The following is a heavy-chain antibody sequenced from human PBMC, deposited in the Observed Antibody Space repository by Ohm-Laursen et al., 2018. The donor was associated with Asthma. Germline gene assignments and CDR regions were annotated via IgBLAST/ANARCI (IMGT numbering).Heavy chain of an antibody. V-gene: IGHV1-8*01. Sequence: ASVKVSCNASGYTFTSYDINWVRQATGQGLEWMGWMNPNSGNTGYAQKFQGRVTMTRNTSISTAYMELSSLRSEDTAVYYCARGNKAAAGALDYWGQGTLVTVSS. CDR2: MNPNSGNT. D-gene: IGHD6-13*01. J-gene: IGHJ4*02. CDR1: GYTFTSYD. CDR3: ARGNKAAAGALDY.